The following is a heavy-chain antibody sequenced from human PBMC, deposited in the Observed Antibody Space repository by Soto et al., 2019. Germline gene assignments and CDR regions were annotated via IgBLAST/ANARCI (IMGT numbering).Heavy chain of an antibody. Sequence: PGGSLRLSCAASGFTFSSYAMSWVRQAPGKGLEWVSAISGSGGSTYYADSVKGRFTISRDNSKNTLYLQMNSLRAEDTAVYYCAKASIAAAGYPDYYYGMDVWGQGTTVT. CDR1: GFTFSSYA. D-gene: IGHD6-13*01. CDR2: ISGSGGST. V-gene: IGHV3-23*01. J-gene: IGHJ6*02. CDR3: AKASIAAAGYPDYYYGMDV.